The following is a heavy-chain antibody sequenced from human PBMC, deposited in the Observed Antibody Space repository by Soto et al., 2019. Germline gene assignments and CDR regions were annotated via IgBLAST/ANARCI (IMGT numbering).Heavy chain of an antibody. CDR2: ISGFNGNT. Sequence: QVQLVQSGAEVKKPGASVKVSCKASGYTFTNYGISWVRQAPGQGPEWMGWISGFNGNTKYARKVQGRVTLTTVTSATTAYMELRGLRSDDTAVYYCARGGSSWSAEYYEHWGQGTLVTVSS. CDR1: GYTFTNYG. V-gene: IGHV1-18*04. D-gene: IGHD6-13*01. CDR3: ARGGSSWSAEYYEH. J-gene: IGHJ1*01.